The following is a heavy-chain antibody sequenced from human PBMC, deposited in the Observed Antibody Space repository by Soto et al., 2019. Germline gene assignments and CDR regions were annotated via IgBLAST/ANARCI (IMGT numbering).Heavy chain of an antibody. J-gene: IGHJ6*02. V-gene: IGHV1-8*01. CDR2: MNPNSGNT. Sequence: QVQLVQSGAEVKKPGASVKVSCKASGYTFTSYDINWVRQATGQGLEWMGWMNPNSGNTGYAQKFQGRVTMTRNTSISKAYMELSSLRSEDTAVYYCASVATVTPGRRGMDVWGQGTTVTVSS. CDR3: ASVATVTPGRRGMDV. CDR1: GYTFTSYD. D-gene: IGHD4-17*01.